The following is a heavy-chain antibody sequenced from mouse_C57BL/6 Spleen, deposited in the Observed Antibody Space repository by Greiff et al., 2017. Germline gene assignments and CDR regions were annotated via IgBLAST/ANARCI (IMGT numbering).Heavy chain of an antibody. V-gene: IGHV2-6*01. Sequence: VKLMESGPGLVAPSQCLSISCTVSGFSLTSYGVDWVRQSPGQGLEWLGVIWGVGSTNYNSALKSRLGISKDNSKCQVFVKMNSLQTDDTSMYYCASLRGFAYWGQGTLVTVSA. CDR3: ASLRGFAY. D-gene: IGHD1-1*01. CDR1: GFSLTSYG. CDR2: IWGVGST. J-gene: IGHJ3*01.